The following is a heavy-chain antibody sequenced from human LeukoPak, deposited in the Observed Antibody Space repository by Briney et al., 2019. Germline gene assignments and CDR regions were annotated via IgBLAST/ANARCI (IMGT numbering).Heavy chain of an antibody. D-gene: IGHD3-9*01. CDR3: ASEILTGIDY. Sequence: PGRSLRLSCAASGFTFSSYAMHWVRQAPGKGLEWVAVISYDGSNKYYADSVKGRFTIPRDNSKNTLYLQMNSLRAEDTAVYYCASEILTGIDYWGQGTLVTVSS. J-gene: IGHJ4*02. CDR2: ISYDGSNK. CDR1: GFTFSSYA. V-gene: IGHV3-30*04.